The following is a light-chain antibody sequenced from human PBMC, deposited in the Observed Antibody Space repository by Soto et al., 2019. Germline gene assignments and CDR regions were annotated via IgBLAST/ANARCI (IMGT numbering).Light chain of an antibody. V-gene: IGKV1-17*01. J-gene: IGKJ1*01. CDR1: QGIRND. CDR2: AAS. CDR3: LQHNSYPQT. Sequence: DIQITQSPSSLSASVGDRVTITCRASQGIRNDLGWYQQKPGKAPKRLIYAASRLHSGVPSRFSGSGAGTQFSPSISTLQPEDFAPYYWLQHNSYPQTFGHGTKVEIK.